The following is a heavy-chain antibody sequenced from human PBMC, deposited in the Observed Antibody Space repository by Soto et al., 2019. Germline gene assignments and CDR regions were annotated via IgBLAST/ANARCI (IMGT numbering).Heavy chain of an antibody. D-gene: IGHD2-15*01. Sequence: ASVKVSCKASGYTFTGYYMHWVRQAPGQGLEWMGWINPNSGGTNYAQKFQGRVTMTRDTSISTAYMELSRLRSDGTAVYYCARDMGYCSGGSCYRLFDYWGQGTLVTVSS. CDR3: ARDMGYCSGGSCYRLFDY. CDR2: INPNSGGT. V-gene: IGHV1-2*02. CDR1: GYTFTGYY. J-gene: IGHJ4*02.